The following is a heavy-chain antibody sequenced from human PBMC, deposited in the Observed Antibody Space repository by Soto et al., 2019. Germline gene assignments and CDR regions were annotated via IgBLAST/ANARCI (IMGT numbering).Heavy chain of an antibody. Sequence: QVQLQESGPGLVKPSETLSLTCDVSGRSITNDNWWSWVRQPPGEGLEWIGEMHPIGYTNYNPSLKSRVTLSVDTSKNQFFLKLNSVTAADTAVYYCTKNSAYALDYWGQGTLVTVSS. CDR2: MHPIGYT. CDR3: TKNSAYALDY. V-gene: IGHV4-4*02. D-gene: IGHD5-12*01. J-gene: IGHJ4*02. CDR1: GRSITNDNW.